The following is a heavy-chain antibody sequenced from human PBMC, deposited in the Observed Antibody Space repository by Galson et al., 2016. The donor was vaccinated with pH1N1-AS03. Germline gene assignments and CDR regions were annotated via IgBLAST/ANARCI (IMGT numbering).Heavy chain of an antibody. V-gene: IGHV3-66*02. D-gene: IGHD1-1*01. Sequence: SLRLSCAASGFTFSGNYMIWVRQAPGKGLEWVSVLYGGGDTNFADSMKGRFTISRDTSMNTVFLEMSNLRTEDTAVYYCATGTVPGRNWYLDLWGRGTLVTVAS. J-gene: IGHJ2*01. CDR2: LYGGGDT. CDR3: ATGTVPGRNWYLDL. CDR1: GFTFSGNY.